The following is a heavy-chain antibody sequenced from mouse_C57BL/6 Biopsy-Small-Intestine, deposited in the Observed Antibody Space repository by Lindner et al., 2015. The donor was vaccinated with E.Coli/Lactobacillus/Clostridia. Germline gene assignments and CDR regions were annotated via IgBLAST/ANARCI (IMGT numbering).Heavy chain of an antibody. CDR3: ARGSIIDF. Sequence: VQLQESGTELVKPGASVKLSCKASGYTFTSYWIHWVRLRPGQGLEWIGNFNPTNGTTTYNQRFKDKASLTVDKSSNTVYLELSRLTSDDSAVYYCARGSIIDFWGQGTTLTVSS. CDR1: GYTFTSYW. J-gene: IGHJ2*01. V-gene: IGHV1-53*01. CDR2: FNPTNGTT. D-gene: IGHD1-2*01.